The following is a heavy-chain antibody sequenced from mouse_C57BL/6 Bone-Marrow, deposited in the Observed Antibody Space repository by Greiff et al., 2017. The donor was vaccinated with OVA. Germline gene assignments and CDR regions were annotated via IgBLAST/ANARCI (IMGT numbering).Heavy chain of an antibody. D-gene: IGHD1-1*01. CDR2: IYIGNGYT. CDR3: ALYYYGSSSYYFDY. J-gene: IGHJ2*01. CDR1: GYTFTSYG. Sequence: VQLKESGAELVRPGSSVKMSCKTSGYTFTSYGINWVKQRPGQGLEWIGYIYIGNGYTEYNEKFKGKATLTSDTSSSTAYMQLSSLTSEDSAIYFCALYYYGSSSYYFDYWGQGTTLTVSS. V-gene: IGHV1-58*01.